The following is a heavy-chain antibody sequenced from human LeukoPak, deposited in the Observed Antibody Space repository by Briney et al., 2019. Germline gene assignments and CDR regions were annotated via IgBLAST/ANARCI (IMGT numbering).Heavy chain of an antibody. CDR3: ARDDVSTARASGMDV. CDR2: ISRNSGFI. Sequence: GGSLRLSCAASGFTFTTYDMNWVRQAPGKRLEWASYISRNSGFIYYADSVKGRFTISRDNAKNSLYLQMNSLRGEDMAVYYCARDDVSTARASGMDVWGKGTTVTVSS. V-gene: IGHV3-21*01. D-gene: IGHD6-6*01. CDR1: GFTFTTYD. J-gene: IGHJ6*04.